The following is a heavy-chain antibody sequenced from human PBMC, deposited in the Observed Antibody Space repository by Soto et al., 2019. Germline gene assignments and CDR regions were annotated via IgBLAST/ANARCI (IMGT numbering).Heavy chain of an antibody. J-gene: IGHJ6*02. Sequence: GGSLRLSCAASGFTFSSYGMHWVRQAPGKGLEWVAVISYDGSNKYYADSVKGRFTISRDNSKNTLYLQMNSLRAEDTAVYYCAKDHKWLRYNYYYGMDVWGQGTTVTVSS. V-gene: IGHV3-30*18. CDR3: AKDHKWLRYNYYYGMDV. CDR2: ISYDGSNK. D-gene: IGHD5-12*01. CDR1: GFTFSSYG.